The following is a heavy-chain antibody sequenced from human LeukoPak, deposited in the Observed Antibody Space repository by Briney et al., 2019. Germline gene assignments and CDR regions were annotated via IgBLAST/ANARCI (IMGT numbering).Heavy chain of an antibody. CDR3: ARASFQRWLQLGGD. V-gene: IGHV3-48*02. D-gene: IGHD5-24*01. CDR2: ISSSSSTI. J-gene: IGHJ4*02. Sequence: GGSLRLSCTASGFTFSTYSMNWVRQAPGKGLEWVSYISSSSSTIYYADSVKGRFTISRDNAKNSLYLQMNSLRDEDTAVYYCARASFQRWLQLGGDWGQGTLVTVSS. CDR1: GFTFSTYS.